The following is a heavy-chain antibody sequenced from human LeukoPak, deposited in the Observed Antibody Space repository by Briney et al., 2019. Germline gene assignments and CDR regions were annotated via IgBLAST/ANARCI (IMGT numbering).Heavy chain of an antibody. CDR1: GGTFSSYA. D-gene: IGHD2-21*01. J-gene: IGHJ6*03. Sequence: SVPVSCKASGGTFSSYAISWVRQAPGQGLEWMGGIIPIFGTANYVQKFQGRVTIPADESTSTAYMELSSLRSEDTAVYYCAHSYCGGDCYSRGYYMDVWGKGTTVTVSS. CDR3: AHSYCGGDCYSRGYYMDV. CDR2: IIPIFGTA. V-gene: IGHV1-69*01.